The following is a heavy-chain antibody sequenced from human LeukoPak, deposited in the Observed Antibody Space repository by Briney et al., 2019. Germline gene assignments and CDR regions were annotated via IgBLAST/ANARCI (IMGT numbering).Heavy chain of an antibody. D-gene: IGHD3-16*01. CDR3: ARAGTDTLGGYFDY. CDR2: INWNGGST. J-gene: IGHJ4*02. Sequence: GGSLRLSCTASGFKFDDYGMTWVRQAPGKGLEWVSGINWNGGSTGYADSVKGRFTISRDNAKNSLYLQMNSLRAEDTALYYCARAGTDTLGGYFDYWGQGTLVTVSS. CDR1: GFKFDDYG. V-gene: IGHV3-20*04.